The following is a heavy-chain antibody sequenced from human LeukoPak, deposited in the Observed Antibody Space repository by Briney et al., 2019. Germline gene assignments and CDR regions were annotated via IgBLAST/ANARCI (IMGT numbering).Heavy chain of an antibody. V-gene: IGHV4-4*07. Sequence: SSETLSLTCTVSGGSISSYYWSWIRQPAGKGLEWIGRIYTSGSTNYNPSLKSRVTMSVDTSKNQFSLKLSSATAADTAVYYCARDEPHYDFWSGYWDWGQGTLVTVSS. J-gene: IGHJ4*02. D-gene: IGHD3-3*01. CDR1: GGSISSYY. CDR3: ARDEPHYDFWSGYWD. CDR2: IYTSGST.